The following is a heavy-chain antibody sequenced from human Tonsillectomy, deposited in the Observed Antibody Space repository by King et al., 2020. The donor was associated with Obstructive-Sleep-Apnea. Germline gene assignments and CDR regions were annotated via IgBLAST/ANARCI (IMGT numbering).Heavy chain of an antibody. Sequence: QLQESGPGLVKPSETLSLTCTVSGGSISSSSYYWGWIRQPPGKGLVWIGSMYNSGSTQYNPSLKSRVTISVDTSKNQFSLKLSSVTAADTAVYYCARLYYYDSSDYYHPYYFDYWGQGTLVTVSS. V-gene: IGHV4-39*07. J-gene: IGHJ4*02. CDR1: GGSISSSSYY. CDR3: ARLYYYDSSDYYHPYYFDY. CDR2: MYNSGST. D-gene: IGHD3-22*01.